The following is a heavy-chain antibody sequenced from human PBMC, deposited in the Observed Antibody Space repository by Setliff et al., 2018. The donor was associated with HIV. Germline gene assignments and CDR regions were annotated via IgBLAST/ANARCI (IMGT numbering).Heavy chain of an antibody. CDR3: ARGRIPAAATRFYYMDV. CDR1: GGSFSGHS. J-gene: IGHJ6*03. D-gene: IGHD6-13*01. CDR2: VSHTERS. V-gene: IGHV4-34*01. Sequence: SETLSLTCALYGGSFSGHSWSRIRQSPGKGLEWVGEVSHTERSNYNPSLRPRVTISLDTSKNQFSLYLRSVTAADTAVYYCARGRIPAAATRFYYMDVWATGTTVTSP.